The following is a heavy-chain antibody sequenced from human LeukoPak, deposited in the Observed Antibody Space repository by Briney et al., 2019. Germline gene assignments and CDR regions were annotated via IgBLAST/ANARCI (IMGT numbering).Heavy chain of an antibody. D-gene: IGHD6-19*01. CDR1: GVSISSGGYY. Sequence: SETLSLTCTVSGVSISSGGYYWSWIRQHPGKGLEWIGYIYYSGSTYYNPSLKSRVTISVDTSKNQFSLKLSSVTAADTAVYYCARGRSNWFDPWGQGTLVTVSS. J-gene: IGHJ5*02. CDR2: IYYSGST. CDR3: ARGRSNWFDP. V-gene: IGHV4-31*03.